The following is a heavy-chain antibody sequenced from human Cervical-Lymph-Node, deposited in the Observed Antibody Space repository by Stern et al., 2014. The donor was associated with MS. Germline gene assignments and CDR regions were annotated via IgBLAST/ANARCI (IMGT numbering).Heavy chain of an antibody. J-gene: IGHJ4*02. CDR3: AGDPDGYVRE. V-gene: IGHV4-4*07. CDR1: GDSFSRIY. D-gene: IGHD5-24*01. Sequence: QLQLQESGPGLVQPSETLSLTCTVSGDSFSRIYWSWIRQSAGQGLEWIGRVHAMDRTKYTPTRQSRVTMSVDTSKSQVFLKLDSVTAADTAVYYCAGDPDGYVREWGRGTLVTVSS. CDR2: VHAMDRT.